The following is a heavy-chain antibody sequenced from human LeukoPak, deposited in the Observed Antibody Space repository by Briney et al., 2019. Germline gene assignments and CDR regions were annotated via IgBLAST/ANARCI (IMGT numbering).Heavy chain of an antibody. J-gene: IGHJ4*02. Sequence: SGGSLRLSCVASGFTFSSYGIHWVRQAPGRGLEWVAVVSSDGSIKYNADSVKGRFTISRDNSKNTLYLQMNSLRAEDTAVYYCAREGSRSYGDYWGQGTLVTVSS. CDR1: GFTFSSYG. CDR2: VSSDGSIK. V-gene: IGHV3-30*03. CDR3: AREGSRSYGDY. D-gene: IGHD1-26*01.